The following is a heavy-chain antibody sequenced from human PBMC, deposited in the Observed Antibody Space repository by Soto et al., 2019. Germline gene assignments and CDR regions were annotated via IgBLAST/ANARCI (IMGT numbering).Heavy chain of an antibody. Sequence: QVQLQESGPGLVKPSETLSLTCTVSGASISDFWWSWIRQPPGKGLEWIDHNSPPGITNYNPSLKSLATMSPHTSKNQFSLNLTAVAAADTAVDYCARIAASVEDYRGQGTLVTVSS. CDR1: GASISDFW. V-gene: IGHV4-4*09. D-gene: IGHD6-13*01. CDR3: ARIAASVEDY. J-gene: IGHJ4*02. CDR2: NSPPGIT.